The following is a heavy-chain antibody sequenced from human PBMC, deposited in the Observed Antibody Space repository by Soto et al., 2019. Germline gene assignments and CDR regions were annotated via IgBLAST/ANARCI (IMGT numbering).Heavy chain of an antibody. CDR2: IYSGGST. J-gene: IGHJ4*02. CDR3: ARVSPYCSGGSCYALDY. Sequence: EVQLVESGGGLVQPGGSLRLSCAASGFTVSSNYMSWVRQAPGKGLEWVSVIYSGGSTYYADSVKGRFTISRDNAKNTLYLQMNILRAEDTAVYYCARVSPYCSGGSCYALDYWGQVTLVTVSS. D-gene: IGHD2-15*01. CDR1: GFTVSSNY. V-gene: IGHV3-66*01.